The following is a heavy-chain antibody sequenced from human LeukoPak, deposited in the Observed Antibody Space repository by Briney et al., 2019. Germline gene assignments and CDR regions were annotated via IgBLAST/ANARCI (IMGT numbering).Heavy chain of an antibody. D-gene: IGHD6-13*01. CDR1: GFTFSSYA. CDR3: AKPRYSSSWYGSDY. V-gene: IGHV3-23*01. J-gene: IGHJ4*02. CDR2: ISGSGGRT. Sequence: GGSLRLSCAASGFTFSSYAMSWVRQAPGKGLEWVSVISGSGGRTYYTDSVKGRFTISRDNSKNTLYLQMNSLRAEDTAVYYCAKPRYSSSWYGSDYWGQGTLVTVSS.